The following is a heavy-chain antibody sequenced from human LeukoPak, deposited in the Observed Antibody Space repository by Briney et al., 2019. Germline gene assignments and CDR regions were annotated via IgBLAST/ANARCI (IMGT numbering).Heavy chain of an antibody. CDR2: IIPIFGTA. CDR1: GYTFTSYG. Sequence: SVKASCKASGYTFTSYGISWVRQAPGQGLEWMGGIIPIFGTANYAQKFQGRVTITADKSTSTAYMELSSLRSEDTAVYYCARAHSGYDYYFDYWGQGTLVTVSS. D-gene: IGHD5-12*01. J-gene: IGHJ4*02. CDR3: ARAHSGYDYYFDY. V-gene: IGHV1-69*06.